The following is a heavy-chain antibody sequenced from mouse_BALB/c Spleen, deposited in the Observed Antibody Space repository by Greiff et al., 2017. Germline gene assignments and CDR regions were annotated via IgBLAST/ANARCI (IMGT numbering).Heavy chain of an antibody. CDR2: ISSGGST. Sequence: EVMLVESGGGLVKPGGSLTLSCAASGFTFSSYAMSWVRQTPEKRLEWVASISSGGSTYYPDSVKGRFTISRDNARNILYLQMSSLRSEDTAMYYCARGGYGNHYFDDWGQGTTLTVSS. D-gene: IGHD2-10*02. J-gene: IGHJ2*01. CDR1: GFTFSSYA. CDR3: ARGGYGNHYFDD. V-gene: IGHV5-6-5*01.